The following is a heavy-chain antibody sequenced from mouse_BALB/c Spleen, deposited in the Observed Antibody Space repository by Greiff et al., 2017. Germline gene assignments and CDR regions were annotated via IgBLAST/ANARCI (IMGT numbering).Heavy chain of an antibody. CDR1: GFSLTSYG. CDR2: IWAGGST. D-gene: IGHD2-2*01. CDR3: ARDEDGYDYFDY. V-gene: IGHV2-9*02. Sequence: VKVVESGPGLVAPSQSLSITCTVSGFSLTSYGVHWVRQPPGKGLEWLGVIWAGGSTNYNSALMSRLSISKDNSKSQVFLKMNSLQTDDTAMYYCARDEDGYDYFDYWGQGTTLTVSS. J-gene: IGHJ2*01.